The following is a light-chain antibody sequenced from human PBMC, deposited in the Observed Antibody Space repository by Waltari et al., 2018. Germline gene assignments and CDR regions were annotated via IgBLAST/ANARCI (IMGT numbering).Light chain of an antibody. CDR2: GAS. Sequence: ETVMTQSPATLSVSPGERATLSCRASQSVSSNLAWYQQKPGQPPRLLTYGASTRATGIPARFSGSGSGTEFTLSISSLQSEDFAVYYCQQYNDWPPLTFGGGTKVEIK. J-gene: IGKJ4*01. V-gene: IGKV3-15*01. CDR3: QQYNDWPPLT. CDR1: QSVSSN.